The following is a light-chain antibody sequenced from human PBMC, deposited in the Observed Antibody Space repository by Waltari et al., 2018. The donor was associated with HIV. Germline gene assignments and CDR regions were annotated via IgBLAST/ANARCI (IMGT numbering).Light chain of an antibody. CDR1: FSNVGAGYD. CDR3: QSYDSSLSGVV. J-gene: IGLJ2*01. Sequence: QSVLTQPPSLSGAPGLSVTISCTGHFSNVGAGYDVHWYQLLPATAPRLLIYANVNRPSGVPDRFFGSKSGASASLGISRLQAEDEADYYCQSYDSSLSGVVFGGGTRLTVL. V-gene: IGLV1-40*01. CDR2: ANV.